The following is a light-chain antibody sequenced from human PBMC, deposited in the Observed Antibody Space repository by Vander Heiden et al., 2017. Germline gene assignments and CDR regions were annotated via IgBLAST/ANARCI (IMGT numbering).Light chain of an antibody. V-gene: IGLV3-1*01. CDR2: QDS. Sequence: SYQLTRPPSVSVSPGQTASITGSGDKLGDKYACWYQQKPGQSPVLVIYQDSKRPSGIPERFSGSNSGNTATLTISGTQAMDEADYYCQAWDSSRWVFGGGTKLTVL. J-gene: IGLJ3*02. CDR3: QAWDSSRWV. CDR1: KLGDKY.